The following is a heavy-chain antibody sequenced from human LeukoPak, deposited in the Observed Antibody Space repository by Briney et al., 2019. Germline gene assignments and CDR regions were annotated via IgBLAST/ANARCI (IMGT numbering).Heavy chain of an antibody. D-gene: IGHD3-10*01. CDR2: MNPNSGNT. J-gene: IGHJ4*02. CDR3: ARGRGQLYGSGSL. Sequence: ASVKVSCKASGYTFTSYDINWVRQATGQGLEWMGWMNPNSGNTGYAQKFQGRVTMTRNTSTSTAYMGLRSLRSEDTAVYYCARGRGQLYGSGSLWGQGTLVTVSS. V-gene: IGHV1-8*01. CDR1: GYTFTSYD.